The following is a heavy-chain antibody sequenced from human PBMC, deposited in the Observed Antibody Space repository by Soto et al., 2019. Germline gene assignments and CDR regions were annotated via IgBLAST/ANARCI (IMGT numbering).Heavy chain of an antibody. CDR2: INPNSGGT. Sequence: GASVKVSCKASGYTFTGYYMHWVRQAPGQGLEWMGWINPNSGGTNYAQKFQGWVTMTRDTSISTAYMELSRLRSDDPAVYYCARVEGERAFDIGGKGKMVTVSS. CDR1: GYTFTGYY. D-gene: IGHD3-16*01. J-gene: IGHJ3*02. CDR3: ARVEGERAFDI. V-gene: IGHV1-2*04.